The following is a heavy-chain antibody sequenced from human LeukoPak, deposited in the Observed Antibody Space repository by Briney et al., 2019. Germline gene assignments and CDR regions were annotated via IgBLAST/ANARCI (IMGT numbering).Heavy chain of an antibody. J-gene: IGHJ4*02. D-gene: IGHD2-2*01. Sequence: SGGSLRLSCAASGFNFISYSMSWVRQAPGKGLEWDSVIRGSGVSTYYADSVKGRFTISRDNSKNTLYLQMNNLRAEDTAMYYCAKRQGSSASCYDYWGQGTLVTVSS. CDR3: AKRQGSSASCYDY. CDR1: GFNFISYS. CDR2: IRGSGVST. V-gene: IGHV3-23*01.